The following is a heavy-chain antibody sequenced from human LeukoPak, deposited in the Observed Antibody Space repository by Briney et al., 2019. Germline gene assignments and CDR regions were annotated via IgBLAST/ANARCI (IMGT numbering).Heavy chain of an antibody. D-gene: IGHD6-13*01. V-gene: IGHV4-4*07. CDR3: ASTSSSWLHNDY. J-gene: IGHJ4*02. CDR2: IYSSGST. Sequence: PSETLSPTCTVSGGSISSYHWSWIRQPAGKGLEWIGRIYSSGSTNYNPSLKSRVTISVDTSKYQFSLKLSSVTAADTAVYYCASTSSSWLHNDYWGQGTLVTVSS. CDR1: GGSISSYH.